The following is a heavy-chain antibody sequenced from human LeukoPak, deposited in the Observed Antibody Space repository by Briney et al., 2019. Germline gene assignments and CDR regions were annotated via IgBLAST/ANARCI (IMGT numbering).Heavy chain of an antibody. V-gene: IGHV1-2*02. D-gene: IGHD3-3*01. Sequence: ASVKVSCKASGYTFTSYYMHWVRQAPGQGLEWMGWINPNSGGTNYAQKFQGRVTMTRDTSISTAYMELSRLRSDDTAVYYCARGPLRFLEWYSNWFDPWGQGTLVTVSS. J-gene: IGHJ5*02. CDR1: GYTFTSYY. CDR2: INPNSGGT. CDR3: ARGPLRFLEWYSNWFDP.